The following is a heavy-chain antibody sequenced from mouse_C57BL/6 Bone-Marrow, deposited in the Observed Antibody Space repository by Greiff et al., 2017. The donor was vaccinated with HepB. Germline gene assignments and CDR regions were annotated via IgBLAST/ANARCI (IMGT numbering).Heavy chain of an antibody. CDR3: VRYSISPFYSAMDS. Sequence: VQLQQPGAELVKPGASVKMSCKASGYTFTSYWITWVKQRPGQGLEWIGDIYPGSGSTNYNEKFKSKATLTVDTSSSTAYMQLSSLTSEDSAVYFTVRYSISPFYSAMDSWGLGNSVTASP. V-gene: IGHV1-55*01. D-gene: IGHD2-5*01. J-gene: IGHJ4*01. CDR2: IYPGSGST. CDR1: GYTFTSYW.